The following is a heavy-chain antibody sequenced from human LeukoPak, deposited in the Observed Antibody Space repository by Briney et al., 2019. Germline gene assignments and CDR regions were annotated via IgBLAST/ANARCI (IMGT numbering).Heavy chain of an antibody. V-gene: IGHV3-23*01. J-gene: IGHJ3*02. CDR3: AKGRTYLDAFDI. Sequence: PGGSLRLSCAASGFTFSSYAMSWVRQAPGKGLEWVSAISGSGGSTYYADSVKGRFTISRDNSKNTLYLQMSSLRAEDTAVYYSAKGRTYLDAFDIWGQGTMVTVSS. CDR2: ISGSGGST. CDR1: GFTFSSYA.